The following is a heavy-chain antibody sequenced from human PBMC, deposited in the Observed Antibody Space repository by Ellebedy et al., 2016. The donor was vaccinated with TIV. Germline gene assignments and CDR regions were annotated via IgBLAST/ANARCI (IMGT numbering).Heavy chain of an antibody. V-gene: IGHV4-59*01. J-gene: IGHJ5*02. CDR1: GDSISSYY. Sequence: SETLSLXCTVSGDSISSYYWSWIRQPPGKGLEWIGYIYDSGSTKYNPSLKSRVTMSVDTSKNQCSLHLSSVTAADTAVYYCARGSSTYSWFDTWGPGTRVTVS. CDR2: IYDSGST. CDR3: ARGSSTYSWFDT.